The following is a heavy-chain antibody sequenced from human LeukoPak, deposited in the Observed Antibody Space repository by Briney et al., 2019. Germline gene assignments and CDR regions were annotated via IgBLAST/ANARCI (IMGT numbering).Heavy chain of an antibody. V-gene: IGHV4-34*01. CDR1: VGSFSGYY. CDR3: ARMVESTVTIAFENWFDP. J-gene: IGHJ5*02. Sequence: KPSETLSLTCAVYVGSFSGYYWSWIRQPPGKGLEWIGEINHSGSTNYNPSLKSRVTISVDTSKNQFSLKLSSVTAADTAVYYCARMVESTVTIAFENWFDPWGQGTLVTVSS. D-gene: IGHD4-11*01. CDR2: INHSGST.